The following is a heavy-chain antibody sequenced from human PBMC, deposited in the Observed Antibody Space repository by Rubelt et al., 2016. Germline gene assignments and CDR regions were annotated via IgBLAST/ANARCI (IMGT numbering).Heavy chain of an antibody. CDR1: GGTFSSYA. CDR2: IIPIFGTA. D-gene: IGHD3-22*01. Sequence: QVQLVQSGAEVKKPGSSVKVSCKAPGGTFSSYAISWVRQAPGQGLEWMGGIIPIFGTANYAQKFQGRGTITADKSPRTAYMALGSLGSEDTAVYYCARDLVGVVITTHDAFDIWGQGTMVTVSS. V-gene: IGHV1-69*06. J-gene: IGHJ3*02. CDR3: ARDLVGVVITTHDAFDI.